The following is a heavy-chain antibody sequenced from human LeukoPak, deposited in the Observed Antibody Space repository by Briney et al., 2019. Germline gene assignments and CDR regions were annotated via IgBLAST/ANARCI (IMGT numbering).Heavy chain of an antibody. CDR1: GYTFTSYD. J-gene: IGHJ5*02. CDR2: MNPNSGNT. V-gene: IGHV1-8*01. CDR3: ARGLGGYCSSTSCYNWFDP. Sequence: ASVKVSCKASGYTFTSYDINWVRQATGQGLEWMGWMNPNSGNTGYAQKFQGRVTMTRNTSISTAYMELSSLRSEDTAVYYCARGLGGYCSSTSCYNWFDPWGQGTLVTVSS. D-gene: IGHD2-2*01.